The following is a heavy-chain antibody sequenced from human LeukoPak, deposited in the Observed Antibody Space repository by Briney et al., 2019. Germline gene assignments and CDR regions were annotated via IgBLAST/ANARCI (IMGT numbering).Heavy chain of an antibody. Sequence: GGSLRLSCAASGFTLSSYPMHWVRQAPGKGLEWVAVIWYDGSNKYYADSVKGRFTISRDNSKNTLYLQMNSLRAEDTAAYYCATHCSSTSCQNYWGQGTLVTDSS. CDR1: GFTLSSYP. CDR2: IWYDGSNK. J-gene: IGHJ4*02. CDR3: ATHCSSTSCQNY. V-gene: IGHV3-33*08. D-gene: IGHD2-2*01.